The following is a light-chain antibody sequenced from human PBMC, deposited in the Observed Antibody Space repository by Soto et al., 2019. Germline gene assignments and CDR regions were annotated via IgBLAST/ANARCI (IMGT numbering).Light chain of an antibody. CDR1: PSVSSNY. CDR3: QQYGSSPLT. Sequence: EIGLTQSPGTRSLSPGARATLSCRARPSVSSNYLAWYQQKPGQAPKVLIYRAYIRATGIPDRFTGSGSGTDFTLTISRLEPEDFAVYYCQQYGSSPLTFGGGTKVEIK. CDR2: RAY. J-gene: IGKJ4*02. V-gene: IGKV3-20*01.